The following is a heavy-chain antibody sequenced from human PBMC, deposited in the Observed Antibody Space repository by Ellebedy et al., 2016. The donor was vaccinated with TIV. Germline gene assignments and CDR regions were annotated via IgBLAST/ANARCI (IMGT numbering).Heavy chain of an antibody. Sequence: GESLKISCAASGFNFRTYTILWVRQPPGKGLEWVAVISYDGSNKYYADSVKGRFNISRDNSKNTLDLQMNSLRAEDTAVYYCARDPVGLGPAFDKWGKGTMVTVSS. CDR2: ISYDGSNK. CDR1: GFNFRTYT. D-gene: IGHD4-23*01. J-gene: IGHJ3*02. CDR3: ARDPVGLGPAFDK. V-gene: IGHV3-30-3*01.